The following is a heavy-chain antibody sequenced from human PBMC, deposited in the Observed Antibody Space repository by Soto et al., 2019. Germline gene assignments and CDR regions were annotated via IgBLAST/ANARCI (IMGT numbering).Heavy chain of an antibody. J-gene: IGHJ6*03. D-gene: IGHD1-20*01. CDR3: ARIPFCITGPTGVYYYYMDV. Sequence: SGPTLVKPTQTLTLTCTFSGFSLSTSGMCVSWIRQPPGKALEWLARIDWDDDKYYSTSLKTRLTISKDTSKNQVVLTMTNMDPVDTATYYCARIPFCITGPTGVYYYYMDVWGKGTTVTVSS. CDR1: GFSLSTSGMC. CDR2: IDWDDDK. V-gene: IGHV2-70*11.